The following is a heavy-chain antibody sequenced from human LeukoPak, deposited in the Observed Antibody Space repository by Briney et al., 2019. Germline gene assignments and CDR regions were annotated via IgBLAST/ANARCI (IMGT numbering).Heavy chain of an antibody. D-gene: IGHD6-19*01. CDR2: IYYSGST. CDR3: ARPGGGVAVAGFGY. CDR1: GGSISSYY. V-gene: IGHV4-59*08. Sequence: SETLSLTCTVSGGSISSYYWSWIRQPPGKGLEWIGYIYYSGSTYYNPSLKSRVTISVDTSKNQFSLKLSSVTAADTAVYYCARPGGGVAVAGFGYWGQGTLVTVSS. J-gene: IGHJ4*02.